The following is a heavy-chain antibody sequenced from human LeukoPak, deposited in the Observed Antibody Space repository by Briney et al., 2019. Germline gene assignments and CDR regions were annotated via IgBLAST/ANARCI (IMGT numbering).Heavy chain of an antibody. D-gene: IGHD3-9*01. V-gene: IGHV3-7*01. CDR3: ARVLTGYYHWDY. J-gene: IGHJ4*02. Sequence: GGSLRLSCAASGFTFSSYWMSWVRQAPGKGLEWVANIKQDGSEKYYVDSVKGRFTISRDNAKNMLYLELNSLRAEDMAVYYCARVLTGYYHWDYWGQGTLVTVSS. CDR2: IKQDGSEK. CDR1: GFTFSSYW.